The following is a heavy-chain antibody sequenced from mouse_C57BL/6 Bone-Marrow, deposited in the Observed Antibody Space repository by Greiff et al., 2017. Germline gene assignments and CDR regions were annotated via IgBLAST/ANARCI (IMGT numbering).Heavy chain of an antibody. CDR2: IDPSDSYT. V-gene: IGHV1-69*01. J-gene: IGHJ4*01. CDR1: GYTFTSYW. CDR3: ARRGSSDAMDY. Sequence: QQSCKASGYTFTSYWMHWVKQRPGQGLEWIGEIDPSDSYTNYNQKFKGKSTLTVDKSSSTAYMQLSSLTSEDSAVYYCARRGSSDAMDYWGQGTSVTVSS. D-gene: IGHD1-1*01.